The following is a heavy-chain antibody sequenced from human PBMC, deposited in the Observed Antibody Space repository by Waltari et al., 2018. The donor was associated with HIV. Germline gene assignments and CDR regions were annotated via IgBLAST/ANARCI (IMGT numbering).Heavy chain of an antibody. V-gene: IGHV3-49*04. CDR3: SRSGSIKYYFDF. J-gene: IGHJ4*02. CDR1: GFTFGASA. Sequence: EVQLVESGGAWVEPGRSLRLSCTASGFTFGASAMNWVRQAPGKGLEWVGFIRSKAYGGTTEYAASVQGRFTISRDDSKSIAYLQMRSLKTEDTAVYYCSRSGSIKYYFDFWGQGTVLTVSS. CDR2: IRSKAYGGTT.